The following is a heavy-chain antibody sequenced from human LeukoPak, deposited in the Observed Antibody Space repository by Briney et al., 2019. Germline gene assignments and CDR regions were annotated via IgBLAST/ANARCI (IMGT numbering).Heavy chain of an antibody. CDR1: GYSISSGYY. V-gene: IGHV4-38-2*02. Sequence: PSETLSLTCAVSGYSISSGYYWGWIRQPPGKGLEWIGSIYHSGSTCYNPSPKSRVTISVDTSKNQFSLKLSSVTAADTAVYYCARDQHPRARGDYWGQGTLVTVSS. CDR2: IYHSGST. CDR3: ARDQHPRARGDY. J-gene: IGHJ4*02. D-gene: IGHD5-12*01.